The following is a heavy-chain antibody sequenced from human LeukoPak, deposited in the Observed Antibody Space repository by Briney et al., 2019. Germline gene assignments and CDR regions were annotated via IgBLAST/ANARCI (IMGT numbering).Heavy chain of an antibody. CDR1: GGSVSSGSYY. J-gene: IGHJ6*02. CDR2: IYYSGST. D-gene: IGHD3-16*02. Sequence: PSETLSLTCTVSGGSVSSGSYYWSWLRQPPGKGLEWIGYIYYSGSTNYNPSLKSRVTISVDTSKNQFSLTLSSVTAADTAVYYCARDRWLDVWGQGTTVTVSS. V-gene: IGHV4-61*01. CDR3: ARDRWLDV.